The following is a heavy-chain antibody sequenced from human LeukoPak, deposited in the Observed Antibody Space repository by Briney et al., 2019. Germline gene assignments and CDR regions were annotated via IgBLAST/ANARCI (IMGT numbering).Heavy chain of an antibody. CDR3: ARGVLRYFDWLPGTLPLSYGMDV. Sequence: PSEALSLTCTVSGGSISSYYWSWIRQPPGKGLEWVGYIYYSGSTNYNPSLKSRVTISVDTSKNQFSLKLSSVTAADTAVYYCARGVLRYFDWLPGTLPLSYGMDVWGQGTTVTVSS. CDR2: IYYSGST. D-gene: IGHD3-9*01. J-gene: IGHJ6*02. V-gene: IGHV4-59*01. CDR1: GGSISSYY.